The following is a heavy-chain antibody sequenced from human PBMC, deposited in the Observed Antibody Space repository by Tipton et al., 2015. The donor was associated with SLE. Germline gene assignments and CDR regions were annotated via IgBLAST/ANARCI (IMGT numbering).Heavy chain of an antibody. D-gene: IGHD6-19*01. V-gene: IGHV4-34*01. CDR3: ELSSGLEAFDI. CDR1: GGSISSYY. CDR2: INHSGST. J-gene: IGHJ3*02. Sequence: TLSLTCTVSGGSISSYYWSWIRQPAGKGLEWIGEINHSGSTNYNPSLKSRVTISVDTSKNQFSLKLSSVTAADTAVYYCELSSGLEAFDIWGQGTMVTVSS.